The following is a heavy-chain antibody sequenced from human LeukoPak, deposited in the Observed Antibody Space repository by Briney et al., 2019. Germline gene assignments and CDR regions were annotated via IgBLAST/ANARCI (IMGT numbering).Heavy chain of an antibody. V-gene: IGHV4-34*01. CDR3: ARGLSSGWVDY. D-gene: IGHD6-19*01. CDR2: IHHSGRT. Sequence: SETLSLTCAVYGGSFTTYYWTWICQPPGKGLEWIGEIHHSGRTNYKPSLRSRVTISLDTSKNQFSLNLNSVTAADTAVYYCARGLSSGWVDYWGQGTLVTVSS. J-gene: IGHJ4*02. CDR1: GGSFTTYY.